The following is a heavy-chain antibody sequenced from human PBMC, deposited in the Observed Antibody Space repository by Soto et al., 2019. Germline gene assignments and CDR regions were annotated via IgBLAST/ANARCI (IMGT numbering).Heavy chain of an antibody. V-gene: IGHV1-18*04. CDR2: ISAYNGNT. J-gene: IGHJ6*02. Sequence: ASVKVSCKASGYTFTSYGISWVRQAPGQGVEGMGWISAYNGNTNYAQKLQGRVTMTTDTSTSTAYMELRSLRSDDTAVYYCARDHTVGYYGSGSYYQLYGMDVWGQGTTVTVSS. D-gene: IGHD3-10*01. CDR1: GYTFTSYG. CDR3: ARDHTVGYYGSGSYYQLYGMDV.